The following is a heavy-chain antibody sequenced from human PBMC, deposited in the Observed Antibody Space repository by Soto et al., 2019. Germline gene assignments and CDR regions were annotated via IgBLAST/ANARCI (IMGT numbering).Heavy chain of an antibody. J-gene: IGHJ4*02. CDR3: AHFSGSFSLFFDY. V-gene: IGHV2-5*02. CDR1: GFSLSVSGQG. Sequence: SCPTLVNPTQTLTLTCTFSGFSLSVSGQGVGWIRQPPGKALEWLALTYWDDAKRYSPSLRSRLTITTDTYRKEVVMTMTNMDPADTATYYCAHFSGSFSLFFDYWGQGMMVTVYS. CDR2: TYWDDAK. D-gene: IGHD1-26*01.